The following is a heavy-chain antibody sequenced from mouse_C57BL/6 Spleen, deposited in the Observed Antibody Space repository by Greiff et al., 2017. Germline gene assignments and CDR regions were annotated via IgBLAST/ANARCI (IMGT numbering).Heavy chain of an antibody. D-gene: IGHD2-3*01. CDR2: IRLKSDNYAT. J-gene: IGHJ4*01. CDR1: GFTFSNYW. Sequence: VQLKESGGGLVQPGGSMKLSCVASGFTFSNYWMNWVRQSPEKGLEWVAQIRLKSDNYATHYAESVKGRFTISRDDSKSSVYLQMNNLRAEDTGIYYCTFYDYYAMDYWGQGTSVTVSS. V-gene: IGHV6-3*01. CDR3: TFYDYYAMDY.